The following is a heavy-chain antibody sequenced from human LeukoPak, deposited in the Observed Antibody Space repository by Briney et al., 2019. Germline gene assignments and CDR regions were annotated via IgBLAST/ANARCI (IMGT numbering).Heavy chain of an antibody. D-gene: IGHD1-26*01. J-gene: IGHJ4*02. V-gene: IGHV4-61*02. Sequence: SETLSLTCIVSGASISSTSYYWSWIRQPAGKGLEWIGRIYTSGSTNYNPSLKSRVRMSIDTSKNQFSLKLSSVTAADTAVYYCARGLVGAIPFDYWGQGTLVTVSS. CDR2: IYTSGST. CDR1: GASISSTSYY. CDR3: ARGLVGAIPFDY.